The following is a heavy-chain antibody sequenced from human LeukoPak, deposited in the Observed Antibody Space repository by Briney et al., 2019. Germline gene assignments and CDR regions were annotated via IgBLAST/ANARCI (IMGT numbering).Heavy chain of an antibody. J-gene: IGHJ3*02. D-gene: IGHD1-26*01. CDR3: ARGVWELLDAFDI. CDR2: IYHSGST. CDR1: GYSISSGYY. Sequence: SETLSLTCTVSGYSISSGYYWGWIRQPPGKGLEWIGSIYHSGSTYYNPSLKSRVTISVDTSKNQFSLKLSSVTAADTAVYYCARGVWELLDAFDIWGQGTMVTVSS. V-gene: IGHV4-38-2*02.